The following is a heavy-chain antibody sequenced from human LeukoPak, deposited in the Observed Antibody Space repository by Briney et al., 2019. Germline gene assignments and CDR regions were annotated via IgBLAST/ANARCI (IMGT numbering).Heavy chain of an antibody. CDR3: ARGGYYYGSGSYYIGLADI. D-gene: IGHD3-10*01. CDR1: GGTFGSYA. CDR2: IIPIFGTA. Sequence: SVKVSCTASGGTFGSYAISWVRQAPGQGLEWMGGIIPIFGTANYAQKFQGRVTITADKSTSTAYMELSSLRSEDTAVYYCARGGYYYGSGSYYIGLADIWGQGTMVTVSS. J-gene: IGHJ3*02. V-gene: IGHV1-69*06.